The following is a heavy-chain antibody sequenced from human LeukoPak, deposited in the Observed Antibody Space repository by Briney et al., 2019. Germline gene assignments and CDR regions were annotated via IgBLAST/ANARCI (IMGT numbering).Heavy chain of an antibody. D-gene: IGHD3-22*01. CDR1: GGSLSGYY. V-gene: IGHV4-34*01. J-gene: IGHJ4*02. CDR3: ARGNSDPHYYDSSGQLAPD. Sequence: PSETLSLTCAVYGGSLSGYYWSWIRQPPGKGLEWIGEINHSGSTNYNPSLKSRVTISVDTSKNQLSLKLSSVNAAETAVYYCARGNSDPHYYDSSGQLAPDWGQGTLVTASS. CDR2: INHSGST.